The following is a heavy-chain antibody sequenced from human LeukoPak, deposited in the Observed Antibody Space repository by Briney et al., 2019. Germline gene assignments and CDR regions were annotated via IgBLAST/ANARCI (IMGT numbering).Heavy chain of an antibody. D-gene: IGHD3-9*01. Sequence: GWSLRLSCAASGFTFSSFSMNWVRQAPGKWLEWVSHITSSGSMKDYADSVKGRFTISRDNAKNSLSLQMNSLRDEDTAVYYCAIYKRDKTAYDIYYFGMDVWGQGTTVTVSS. J-gene: IGHJ6*02. CDR1: GFTFSSFS. CDR2: ITSSGSMK. V-gene: IGHV3-48*02. CDR3: AIYKRDKTAYDIYYFGMDV.